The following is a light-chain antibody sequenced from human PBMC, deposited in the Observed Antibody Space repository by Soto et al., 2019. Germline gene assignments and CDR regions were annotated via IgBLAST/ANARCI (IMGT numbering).Light chain of an antibody. J-gene: IGKJ1*01. CDR2: AAS. V-gene: IGKV1-17*01. Sequence: DIQLTQSPSSLSASVGDKITITCRASQGIRNDLGWFQQKPGKAPKRLIYAASTLQSGVPSRFSVSGSGTEFTLTITGLQPADFATYYCLQHNNYPRTFGRGTKVEIK. CDR1: QGIRND. CDR3: LQHNNYPRT.